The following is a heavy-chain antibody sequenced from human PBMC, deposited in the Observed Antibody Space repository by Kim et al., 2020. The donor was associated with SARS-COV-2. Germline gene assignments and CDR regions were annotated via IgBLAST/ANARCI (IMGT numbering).Heavy chain of an antibody. CDR2: ISDDGTKK. J-gene: IGHJ4*02. V-gene: IGHV3-30*04. CDR1: GFIFSDRA. Sequence: GGSLRLSCAVSGFIFSDRAMHWVRQAQGKGLEWVAVISDDGTKKYYMESVKGRFSVSRDNSKSTLYLQMDSLRVEDTGVYYCARAVALDSWGPGTLVAVS. D-gene: IGHD5-12*01. CDR3: ARAVALDS.